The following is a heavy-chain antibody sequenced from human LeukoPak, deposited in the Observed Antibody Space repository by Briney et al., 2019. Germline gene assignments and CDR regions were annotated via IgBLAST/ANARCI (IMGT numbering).Heavy chain of an antibody. Sequence: GASVKVSCKASGYTFTNYGISWVRQAPGQGLEWMGWISGYNGNTNYAQKLQGRVTMTTDTSTSTAYMELRSLRSDDTAVYYCARDVLYDFWSGYYSGDLGYWGQGTLVTVSS. CDR2: ISGYNGNT. V-gene: IGHV1-18*01. CDR3: ARDVLYDFWSGYYSGDLGY. CDR1: GYTFTNYG. D-gene: IGHD3-3*01. J-gene: IGHJ4*02.